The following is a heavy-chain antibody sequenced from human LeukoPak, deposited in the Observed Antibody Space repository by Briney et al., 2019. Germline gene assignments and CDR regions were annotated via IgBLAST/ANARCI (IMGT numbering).Heavy chain of an antibody. V-gene: IGHV4-59*01. Sequence: SETLSLTCTVSGGSISTSYWSWIRQPPVKGLEWIGYIYYTGSTNYNPSLKGRVTISLDTSKNRFSLEMTSVTAADTAVYYCARGAGWWNYWGQGMLVTVSS. CDR3: ARGAGWWNY. J-gene: IGHJ4*02. CDR1: GGSISTSY. D-gene: IGHD6-19*01. CDR2: IYYTGST.